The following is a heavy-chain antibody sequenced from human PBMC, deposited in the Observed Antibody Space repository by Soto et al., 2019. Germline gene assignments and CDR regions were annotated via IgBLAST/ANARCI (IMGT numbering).Heavy chain of an antibody. D-gene: IGHD1-26*01. Sequence: GGSLRLSCAASGFTSSSFGMHWVRQAPGKGLQWVAVISYDGSNKYYADSVKGRFTISRDNSKNTLYLQMNSLRAEDTAVYYCAKDPRGSYYSYYFDYWGQGTLVTVSS. CDR2: ISYDGSNK. V-gene: IGHV3-30*18. CDR3: AKDPRGSYYSYYFDY. CDR1: GFTSSSFG. J-gene: IGHJ4*02.